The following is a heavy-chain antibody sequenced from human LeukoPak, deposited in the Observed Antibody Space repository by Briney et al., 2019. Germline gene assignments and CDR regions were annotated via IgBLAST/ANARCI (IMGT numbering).Heavy chain of an antibody. V-gene: IGHV4-31*03. D-gene: IGHD6-19*01. CDR3: ARDSSGWYDEA. CDR2: IYYSGST. Sequence: SQTLSPTCTVSGGSISSGGYYWSWIRQHPGKGLEWIGYIYYSGSTYYNPSLKSRVTISVDTSKNQFSLKLSSVTAADTAVYYCARDSSGWYDEAWGQGTLVTVSS. CDR1: GGSISSGGYY. J-gene: IGHJ5*02.